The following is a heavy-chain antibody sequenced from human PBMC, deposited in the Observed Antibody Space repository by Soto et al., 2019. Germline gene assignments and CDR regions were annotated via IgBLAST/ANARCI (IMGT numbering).Heavy chain of an antibody. J-gene: IGHJ4*01. CDR3: ARHRYDNSRYYAENYPNY. Sequence: SETLSLTCTVSGGSVRGDSFYWSWIRQAPXKGLEWVAFIYQSGSTNYNPSLNSRVTISVDTSKNRFSLKLNSVTAADTAIYYRARHRYDNSRYYAENYPNYLGQGTLVTVS. D-gene: IGHD3-22*01. V-gene: IGHV4-61*01. CDR2: IYQSGST. CDR1: GGSVRGDSFY.